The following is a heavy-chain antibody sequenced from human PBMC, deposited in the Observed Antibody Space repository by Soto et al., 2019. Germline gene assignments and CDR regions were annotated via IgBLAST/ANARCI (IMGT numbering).Heavy chain of an antibody. Sequence: ASVKVSCKASGYTFTGYYMHWVRQAPGQRLEWMGWINPNSGGTNYVQKFQGWVTMTRDTSISTAYMELSRLRSDDTAVYYCARDLLGGYSYGPTYAFDIWGQGTMVTVSS. CDR2: INPNSGGT. CDR1: GYTFTGYY. V-gene: IGHV1-2*04. CDR3: ARDLLGGYSYGPTYAFDI. D-gene: IGHD5-18*01. J-gene: IGHJ3*02.